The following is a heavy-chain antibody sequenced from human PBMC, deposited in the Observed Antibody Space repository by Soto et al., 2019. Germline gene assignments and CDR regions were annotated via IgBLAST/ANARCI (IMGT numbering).Heavy chain of an antibody. CDR2: INGGGGTM. D-gene: IGHD4-4*01. V-gene: IGHV3-48*04. CDR3: ARDKSGNYSIDY. Sequence: EVQLVESGGGLVQSGGSLSLTCAASGFTFNRYTRNWVLQATGQGLEWLSYINGGGGTMFYADAVKGRVTISLDNAKNSLYRQMDSLRAEDTAVYYCARDKSGNYSIDYWGQGTLVTVSS. CDR1: GFTFNRYT. J-gene: IGHJ4*02.